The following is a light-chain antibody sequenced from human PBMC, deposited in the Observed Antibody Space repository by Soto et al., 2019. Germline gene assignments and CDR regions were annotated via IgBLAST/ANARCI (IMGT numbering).Light chain of an antibody. J-gene: IGKJ1*01. V-gene: IGKV3-20*01. CDR1: QTVRSNS. CDR2: DAS. Sequence: EIVLTQSPGTLSLSPGERATLSCTASQTVRSNSLAWYQHKPGQAPRLLMYDASSRPPGIPDRFSGSGSGTDFTLTISRLEPEDFAVYYCQQYGSSPPWTFGQGTKVDIK. CDR3: QQYGSSPPWT.